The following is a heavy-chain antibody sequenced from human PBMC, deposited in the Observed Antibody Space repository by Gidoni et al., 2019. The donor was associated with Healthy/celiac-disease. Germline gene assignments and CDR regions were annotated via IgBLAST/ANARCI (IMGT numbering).Heavy chain of an antibody. V-gene: IGHV3-23*04. CDR1: GFTFSSYA. CDR3: ASYSSSWWYFDL. Sequence: EVQLVESGGGLVQPGGSLRLSCAASGFTFSSYAMSWVRQAPGKGLEWVSAISGSGGSTYYADSGKGRFTISRDNSKNTLYLQMNSLRAEDTAVYYCASYSSSWWYFDLWGRGTLVTVSS. CDR2: ISGSGGST. D-gene: IGHD6-13*01. J-gene: IGHJ2*01.